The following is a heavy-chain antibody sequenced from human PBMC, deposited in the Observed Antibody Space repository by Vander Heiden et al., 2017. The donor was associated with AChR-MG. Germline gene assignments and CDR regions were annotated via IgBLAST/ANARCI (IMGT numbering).Heavy chain of an antibody. CDR1: GGSISSGDYY. J-gene: IGHJ5*02. CDR2: IYYSGST. D-gene: IGHD2-2*01. V-gene: IGHV4-30-4*01. Sequence: QVQLQESGPGLVKPSQTLSLTCTVSGGSISSGDYYWSWIRQPPGKGLEWIGYIYYSGSTYYNPSLKSRVTISVDTSKNQVSMKLSSVTAADTAVYYCARTVTGPDQDNWFDPWGQGTLVTVSS. CDR3: ARTVTGPDQDNWFDP.